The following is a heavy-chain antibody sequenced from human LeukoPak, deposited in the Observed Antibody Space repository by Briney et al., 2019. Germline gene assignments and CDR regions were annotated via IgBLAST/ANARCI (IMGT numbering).Heavy chain of an antibody. J-gene: IGHJ4*02. CDR3: ARGSEYYVSSGLFDY. Sequence: SGGSLRLSCAASGFTFSSYEMNWVRQAPGKGLEWVSYISSSGSTIYYADSVKGRFTISRDNAKNSLYLQMNSLRAEDTAVYYCARGSEYYVSSGLFDYWGQGTLVTVSS. V-gene: IGHV3-48*03. CDR1: GFTFSSYE. CDR2: ISSSGSTI. D-gene: IGHD3-22*01.